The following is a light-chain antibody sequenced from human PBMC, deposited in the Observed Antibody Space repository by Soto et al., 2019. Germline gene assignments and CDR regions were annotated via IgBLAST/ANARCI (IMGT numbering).Light chain of an antibody. Sequence: IQRPQVPSNLCASVGDRVTITCRASQTISTWLAWYQHKPGKAPNILIYDASTLTSGVPSRFSGSGSRTEFTLTISSLQPDDVATYYCQQYNSYSKTFGQGTQVDIK. J-gene: IGKJ1*01. CDR1: QTISTW. V-gene: IGKV1-5*01. CDR2: DAS. CDR3: QQYNSYSKT.